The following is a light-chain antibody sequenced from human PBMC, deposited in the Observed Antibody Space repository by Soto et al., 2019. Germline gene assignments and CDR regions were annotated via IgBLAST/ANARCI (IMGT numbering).Light chain of an antibody. J-gene: IGKJ1*01. CDR3: QHYDGSPWT. CDR1: QSVSKY. Sequence: EIVLTQSPGTLSLSPGERATLSCRASQSVSKYLAWYQQKPGQAPRVLIYGASSRATGIPDRFSGSGSGTDFTLTISRLEPEDFAVYYCQHYDGSPWTFGQGTKVEIK. CDR2: GAS. V-gene: IGKV3-20*01.